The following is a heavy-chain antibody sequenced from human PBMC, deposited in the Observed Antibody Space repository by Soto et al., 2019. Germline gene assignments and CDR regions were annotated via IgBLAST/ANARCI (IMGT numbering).Heavy chain of an antibody. CDR2: VHHSWGS. CDR1: GGSISSYY. D-gene: IGHD3-16*01. CDR3: ARQGLGPLHGLVDV. V-gene: IGHV4-59*08. Sequence: QVQLQESGPGLVKPSETMSLSCTVSGGSISSYYWSWFRQSPGKRMEWIGYVHHSWGSSYNPSLQSRVAISLDTSKRQFSLKVTSVTATATAVYYCARQGLGPLHGLVDVWGQGTTVTVSS. J-gene: IGHJ6*02.